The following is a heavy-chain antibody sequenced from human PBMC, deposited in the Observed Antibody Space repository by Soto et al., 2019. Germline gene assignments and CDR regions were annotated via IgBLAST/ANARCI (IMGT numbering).Heavy chain of an antibody. CDR3: AREGRWRYSRKHDAFDI. D-gene: IGHD6-13*01. CDR2: ITPILGIA. J-gene: IGHJ3*02. V-gene: IGHV1-69*04. CDR1: GGTFSSYT. Sequence: ASVKVSCKASGGTFSSYTISWVRQAPGQGLEWMGRITPILGIANYAQKFQGRVTITADKSTSTAYMELSSLRSEDTAVYYCAREGRWRYSRKHDAFDIWGQGTMVNVSS.